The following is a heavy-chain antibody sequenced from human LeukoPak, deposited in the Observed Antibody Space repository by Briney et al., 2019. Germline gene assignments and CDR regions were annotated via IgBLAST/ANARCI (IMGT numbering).Heavy chain of an antibody. Sequence: GGSLRLSCAASGFTFSNYWMDWVRQAPGKGLVWVSRIHPDGKNTAYADSVKGRFTISRDNARNTLFLQMNSLRTEDAAVYYCAAYVDTVRYDAFDVWGQGTMVAVSS. CDR1: GFTFSNYW. D-gene: IGHD5-18*01. V-gene: IGHV3-74*01. J-gene: IGHJ3*01. CDR3: AAYVDTVRYDAFDV. CDR2: IHPDGKNT.